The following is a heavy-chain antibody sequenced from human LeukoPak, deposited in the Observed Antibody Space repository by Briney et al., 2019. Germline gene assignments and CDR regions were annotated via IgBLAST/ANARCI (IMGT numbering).Heavy chain of an antibody. CDR2: MSYDGSNQ. V-gene: IGHV3-30*03. D-gene: IGHD5-12*01. CDR1: GFTFSSYD. Sequence: GGSLRLSCAASGFTFSSYDMRWVRQAPGKGLEWVAFMSYDGSNQYYVDSVRGRFTISRDNSKNTLFLQMNSLRREDTAVYYCARNRFSGYDYFDYWGQGTLVTVSS. J-gene: IGHJ4*02. CDR3: ARNRFSGYDYFDY.